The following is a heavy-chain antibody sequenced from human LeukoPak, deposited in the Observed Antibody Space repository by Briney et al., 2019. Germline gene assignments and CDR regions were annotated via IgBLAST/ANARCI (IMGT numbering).Heavy chain of an antibody. CDR2: ISAYNGNT. CDR3: ARDEDVTTGGGTYYFDY. D-gene: IGHD2-15*01. CDR1: GYTFTSYG. V-gene: IGHV1-18*01. J-gene: IGHJ4*02. Sequence: ASVKVSCKASGYTFTSYGISWVRQAPGQGLEWMGWISAYNGNTNYAQKLQGRVTMTTDTSTSTACMELRSLRSDDTAVYYCARDEDVTTGGGTYYFDYWGQGTLVTVSS.